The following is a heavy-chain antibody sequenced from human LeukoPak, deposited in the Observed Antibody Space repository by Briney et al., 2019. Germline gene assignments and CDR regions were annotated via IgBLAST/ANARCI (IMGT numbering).Heavy chain of an antibody. CDR3: ASGYYDSSGYYPRGVWYFDL. V-gene: IGHV4-38-2*01. Sequence: SETLSLTCAVSGYSISSGYYWGWIRQPPGKGLEGIGIIYHSGSTYYNPSLKSRITISVDTSKNQFSLKLSSVTAADTAVYYCASGYYDSSGYYPRGVWYFDLWGRGTLVTVSS. D-gene: IGHD3-22*01. J-gene: IGHJ2*01. CDR2: IYHSGST. CDR1: GYSISSGYY.